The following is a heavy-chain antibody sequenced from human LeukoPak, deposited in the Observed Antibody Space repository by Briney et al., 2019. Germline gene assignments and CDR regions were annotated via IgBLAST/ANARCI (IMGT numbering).Heavy chain of an antibody. Sequence: ASVKVSCKASGYTFTSYGISWVRQAPGQGLEWMGWISAYNGNTNYAQKLRGRVTMTTDTSTSTAYMELRSLRSDDTAVYYCARTSSTLWLRTPGGDYWGQGTLVTVSS. CDR1: GYTFTSYG. CDR2: ISAYNGNT. CDR3: ARTSSTLWLRTPGGDY. D-gene: IGHD5-12*01. V-gene: IGHV1-18*01. J-gene: IGHJ4*02.